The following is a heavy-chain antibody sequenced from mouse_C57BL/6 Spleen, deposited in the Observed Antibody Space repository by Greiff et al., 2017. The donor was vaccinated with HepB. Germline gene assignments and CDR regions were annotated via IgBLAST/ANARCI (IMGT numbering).Heavy chain of an antibody. CDR1: GFTFSDYG. CDR3: ARIGGYYDYYAMDY. D-gene: IGHD2-3*01. Sequence: EVQLQQSGGGLVKPGGSLKLSCAASGFTFSDYGMHWVRQAPEKGLEWVAYISSGSSTIYYADTVKGRFTISRDNAKNTLFLQMTSLRSEDTAMYYCARIGGYYDYYAMDYWGQGTSVTVSS. V-gene: IGHV5-17*01. J-gene: IGHJ4*01. CDR2: ISSGSSTI.